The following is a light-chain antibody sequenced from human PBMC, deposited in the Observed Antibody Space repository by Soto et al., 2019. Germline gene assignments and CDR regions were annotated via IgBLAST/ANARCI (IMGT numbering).Light chain of an antibody. CDR1: SSDVGGYNF. CDR2: EVT. J-gene: IGLJ1*01. CDR3: SSYGGSNNFV. Sequence: QSVLTQPPSASGCPGQSVTISCTGTSSDVGGYNFVSWYQQYPGKAPKLIIYEVTKRPSGVPDRFSASKSGNTASLTVSGLQTDDEADYYCSSYGGSNNFVFGTGTKVTVL. V-gene: IGLV2-8*01.